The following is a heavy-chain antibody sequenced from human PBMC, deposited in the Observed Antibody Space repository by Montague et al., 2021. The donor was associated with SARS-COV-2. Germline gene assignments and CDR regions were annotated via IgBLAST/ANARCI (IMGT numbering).Heavy chain of an antibody. V-gene: IGHV4-34*01. CDR1: GGSFGDDH. D-gene: IGHD3-22*01. CDR2: ISQSGGT. CDR3: ARGHLSVSMIVVVFTSASYYFDY. J-gene: IGHJ4*02. Sequence: SETLSLTCAVYGGSFGDDHWSWIRQPPGKGLEWIGNISQSGGTNYNPSLKSRVTISVDTSKNQFSLKLTSVTAAGTGLYFCARGHLSVSMIVVVFTSASYYFDYWGQGAQVTVSS.